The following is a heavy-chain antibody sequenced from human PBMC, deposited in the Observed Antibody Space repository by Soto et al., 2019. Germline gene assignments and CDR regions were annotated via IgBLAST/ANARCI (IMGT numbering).Heavy chain of an antibody. CDR3: TRATYYRYYFDV. CDR2: IYYSGTT. CDR1: GGSIYNYY. V-gene: IGHV4-59*01. Sequence: PSETLSLTWSVSGGSIYNYYLSWIRQSPGKGLEWIGYIYYSGTTNYNPSLKSRVTISIDRSENQFSLKVSSVTAADTAVYFCTRATYYRYYFDVWGHGTLVTVSS. D-gene: IGHD3-10*01. J-gene: IGHJ4*01.